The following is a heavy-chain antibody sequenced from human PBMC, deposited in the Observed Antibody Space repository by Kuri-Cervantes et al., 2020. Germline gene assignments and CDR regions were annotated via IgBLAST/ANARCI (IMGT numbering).Heavy chain of an antibody. D-gene: IGHD3-10*01. CDR2: ISYDGSNK. CDR1: GFTFSSYA. J-gene: IGHJ4*02. V-gene: IGHV3-30-3*02. CDR3: AKNLRWFGESRYFDY. Sequence: GGSLRPSCAASGFTFSSYAMHWVRQAPGKGLEWVAVISYDGSNKYYADSVKGRFTISRDNSKNTLYLQMNSLRAEDTALYYCAKNLRWFGESRYFDYWGQGTLVTVSS.